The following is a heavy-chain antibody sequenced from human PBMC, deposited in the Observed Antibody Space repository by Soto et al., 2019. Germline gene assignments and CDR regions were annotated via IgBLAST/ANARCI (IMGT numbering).Heavy chain of an antibody. D-gene: IGHD3-10*01. CDR1: GFTVSSNY. CDR2: IYSGGST. Sequence: GGSLRLSCAASGFTVSSNYMSWVRQAPGKGLEWVSVIYSGGSTYYADSVKGRFTISRDNSKNTLYLQMNSLRAEDTAVYYCARKRRGYYGSGEFDYWGQGTLVTVSS. V-gene: IGHV3-66*01. CDR3: ARKRRGYYGSGEFDY. J-gene: IGHJ4*02.